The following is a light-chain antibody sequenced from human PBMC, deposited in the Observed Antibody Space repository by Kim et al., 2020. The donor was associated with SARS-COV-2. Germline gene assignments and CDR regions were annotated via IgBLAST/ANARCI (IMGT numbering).Light chain of an antibody. CDR3: QQYGSSPPYT. V-gene: IGKV3-20*01. CDR2: GAS. J-gene: IGKJ2*01. Sequence: EIVLTQSPGTLSLSPGERATLSCRASQSFSNNYLAWYQQKPGQAPRLLIYGASSRATGIPDRFSGSGSGTDFTLTISRLEPEDFAVYYCQQYGSSPPYTFGQGTKLEI. CDR1: QSFSNNY.